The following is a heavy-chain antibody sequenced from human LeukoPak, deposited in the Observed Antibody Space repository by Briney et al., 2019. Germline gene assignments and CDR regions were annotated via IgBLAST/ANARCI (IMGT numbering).Heavy chain of an antibody. D-gene: IGHD6-19*01. V-gene: IGHV4-34*01. Sequence: KSSETLSLTCAVYGGSLSGYYWSWIRQPPGKGLEWIGEINHSGSTNYNPSLKSRVTISVDTSKNQFSLKLSSVTAADTAVYYCARLGYSSGWSPNDAFDIWGQGTMVTVSS. CDR2: INHSGST. CDR3: ARLGYSSGWSPNDAFDI. CDR1: GGSLSGYY. J-gene: IGHJ3*02.